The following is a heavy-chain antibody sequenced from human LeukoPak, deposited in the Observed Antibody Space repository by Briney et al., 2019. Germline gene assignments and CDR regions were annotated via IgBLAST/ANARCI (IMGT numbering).Heavy chain of an antibody. CDR3: AIVGQGAFDI. Sequence: SETLSLTRMHSLGSLSTYFWSWIGPPPGKGLEWIGYIYYSVNTNNNPFLKSGLTIPVDTSKHQFSLKLRSVTAGPTAVYYCAIVGQGAFDIWGRGRMVTVSS. J-gene: IGHJ3*02. V-gene: IGHV4-59*01. CDR1: LGSLSTYF. D-gene: IGHD3-16*01. CDR2: IYYSVNT.